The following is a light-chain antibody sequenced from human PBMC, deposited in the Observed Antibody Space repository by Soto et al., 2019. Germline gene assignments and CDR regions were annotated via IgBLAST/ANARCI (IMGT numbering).Light chain of an antibody. CDR3: QQSYSTPQT. CDR1: QATNSF. V-gene: IGKV1-9*01. J-gene: IGKJ5*01. CDR2: AAS. Sequence: DIQLTQSPSFLSASVGGRFTVTFRASQATNSFAWYQQRPGKVPQLLISAASTLEGGVPSRFSGSRSGTDFTLTINDLQPEDFATYYCQQSYSTPQTFGQGTRLEIK.